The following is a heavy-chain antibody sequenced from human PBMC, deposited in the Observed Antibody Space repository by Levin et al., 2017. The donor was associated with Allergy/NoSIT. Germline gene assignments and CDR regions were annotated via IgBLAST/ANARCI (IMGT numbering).Heavy chain of an antibody. D-gene: IGHD3-10*01. CDR2: INHSGST. CDR1: GGSFSGYY. CDR3: ARLWPPVSSGVRFDP. Sequence: SETLSLTCAVYGGSFSGYYWSWIRQPPGKGLEWIGEINHSGSTNYNPSLKSRVTISVDTSKNQFSLKLSSVTAADTAVYYCARLWPPVSSGVRFDPWGQGTLVTVSS. J-gene: IGHJ5*02. V-gene: IGHV4-34*01.